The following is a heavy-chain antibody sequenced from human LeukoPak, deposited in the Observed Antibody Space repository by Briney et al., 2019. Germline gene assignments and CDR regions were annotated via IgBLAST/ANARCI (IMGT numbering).Heavy chain of an antibody. Sequence: SETLSLTCTVSGGSISSGSYYWSWIRQPAGKGLEWIGRIYTSGSTNYNPSLKSRVTISVETSKNQFSLKLSSVTAADTAVYYCAGEDDYGKYNWFDPWGQGTLVTVSS. CDR1: GGSISSGSYY. D-gene: IGHD4-17*01. V-gene: IGHV4-61*02. CDR2: IYTSGST. J-gene: IGHJ5*02. CDR3: AGEDDYGKYNWFDP.